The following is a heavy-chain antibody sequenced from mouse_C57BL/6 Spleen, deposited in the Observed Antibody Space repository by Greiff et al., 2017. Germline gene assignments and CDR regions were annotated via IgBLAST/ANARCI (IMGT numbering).Heavy chain of an antibody. V-gene: IGHV5-4*01. D-gene: IGHD2-1*01. CDR2: ISDGGSYT. CDR1: GFTFSSYA. CDR3: ARDPHYGNYVGYAMDY. Sequence: EVMLVESGGGLVKPGGSLKLSCAASGFTFSSYAMSWVRQTPEKRLEWVATISDGGSYTYYPDNVKGRFTISRDNAKNNLYLQMSHLKSEDTAMYYCARDPHYGNYVGYAMDYWGQGTSVTVSS. J-gene: IGHJ4*01.